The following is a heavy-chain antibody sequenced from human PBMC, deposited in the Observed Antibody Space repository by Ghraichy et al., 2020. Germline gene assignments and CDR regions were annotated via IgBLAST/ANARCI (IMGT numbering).Heavy chain of an antibody. CDR3: AKDQWVDYDGRSPQAFDI. CDR2: ISGSGGST. J-gene: IGHJ3*02. Sequence: GGSLRLSCAASGFTFSSYAMSWVRQAPGKGLEWVSAISGSGGSTYYADSVKGRFTISRDNSKNTLYLQMNSLRAEDTAVYYCAKDQWVDYDGRSPQAFDIWGQGTMVTFSS. D-gene: IGHD3-10*01. CDR1: GFTFSSYA. V-gene: IGHV3-23*01.